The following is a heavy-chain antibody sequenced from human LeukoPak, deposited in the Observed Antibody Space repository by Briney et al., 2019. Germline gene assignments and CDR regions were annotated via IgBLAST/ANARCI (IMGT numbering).Heavy chain of an antibody. J-gene: IGHJ5*02. CDR1: GFTFSFYV. CDR3: ARTGVPAAIRWFDP. V-gene: IGHV3-30*03. D-gene: IGHD2-2*02. CDR2: ISYDGSKE. Sequence: PPGGSLRLSCAASGFTFSFYVMHWVRQAPGKGLEWVAVISYDGSKEYYADSVKGRFTISRDNAKNSLYLQMNSLRAEDTAVYYCARTGVPAAIRWFDPWGQGTLVTVSS.